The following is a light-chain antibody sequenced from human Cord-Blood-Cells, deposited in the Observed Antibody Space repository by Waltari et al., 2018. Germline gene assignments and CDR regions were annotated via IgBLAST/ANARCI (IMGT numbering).Light chain of an antibody. Sequence: QSALTQPASVSGSPGQSITISCTGTSSDVGSYNLVSWYQQHPGKAPKLRIYEVSKRPSGVSNRFSGSKSGNTASLTISGLQAEDEADYYCCSYAVSSTWVFGGGTKLTVL. CDR2: EVS. J-gene: IGLJ3*02. V-gene: IGLV2-23*02. CDR3: CSYAVSSTWV. CDR1: SSDVGSYNL.